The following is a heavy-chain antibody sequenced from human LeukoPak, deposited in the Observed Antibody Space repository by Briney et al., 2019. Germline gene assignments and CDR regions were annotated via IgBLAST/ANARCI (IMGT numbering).Heavy chain of an antibody. Sequence: PGGSLRLSCAASGFTFSSYEMNWVRQAPGKGREWVSHISSSGSNIYYTDSVKGRFTISRDNSKNLLYLQMNSLRAEDTAIYYCARTVARIGYWGQGTLVTVSS. D-gene: IGHD4-23*01. V-gene: IGHV3-48*03. J-gene: IGHJ4*02. CDR3: ARTVARIGY. CDR2: ISSSGSNI. CDR1: GFTFSSYE.